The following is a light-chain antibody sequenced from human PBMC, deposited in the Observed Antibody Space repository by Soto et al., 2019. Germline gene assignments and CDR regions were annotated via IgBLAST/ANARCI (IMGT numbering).Light chain of an antibody. Sequence: EVVITQCPATLSVSPRERDTLSCRASQSVTTNMAWYQQKPGQAPRLLIYGASTRATDIPARFSGSGSGTDFTLTISSLQSEDFAVYYCQQYNNWPPWTFGQGTKVDIK. CDR1: QSVTTN. CDR2: GAS. J-gene: IGKJ1*01. CDR3: QQYNNWPPWT. V-gene: IGKV3-15*01.